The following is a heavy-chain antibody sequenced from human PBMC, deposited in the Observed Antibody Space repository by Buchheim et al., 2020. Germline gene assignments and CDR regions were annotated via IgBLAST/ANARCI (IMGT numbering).Heavy chain of an antibody. CDR1: GFTFNNYA. Sequence: EVQLLESGGGLVQPGGSLRLSCAVSGFTFNNYAMNWVRQVPGKGLEWVPGIIGSGSRTYYADSVKGRLTISRDNSKGTLYLQMNSLRAEDTAVYYCAKGGYCSSSDCYRAYYYYNMDAWGQGTT. CDR2: IIGSGSRT. CDR3: AKGGYCSSSDCYRAYYYYNMDA. D-gene: IGHD2-2*01. J-gene: IGHJ6*02. V-gene: IGHV3-23*01.